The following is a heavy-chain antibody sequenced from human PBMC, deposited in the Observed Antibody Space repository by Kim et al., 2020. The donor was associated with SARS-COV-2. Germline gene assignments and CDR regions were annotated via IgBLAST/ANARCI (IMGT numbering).Heavy chain of an antibody. CDR3: ARDGAPRGSGSYYNAYYGMDV. CDR2: IYYSGST. V-gene: IGHV4-31*03. J-gene: IGHJ6*02. Sequence: SETLSLTCTVSGGSISSGGYYWSWIRQHPGKGLEWIGYIYYSGSTYYNPSLKSRVTISVDTSKNQFSLKLSSVTAADTAVYYCARDGAPRGSGSYYNAYYGMDVWGQGTTVTVSS. CDR1: GGSISSGGYY. D-gene: IGHD3-10*01.